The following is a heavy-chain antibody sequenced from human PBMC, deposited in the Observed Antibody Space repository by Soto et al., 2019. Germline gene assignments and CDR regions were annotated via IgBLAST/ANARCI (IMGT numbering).Heavy chain of an antibody. J-gene: IGHJ4*02. D-gene: IGHD2-2*01. CDR3: ARDTSNYFDY. CDR1: GNTFTNFG. V-gene: IGHV1-18*01. CDR2: ISAYTDDP. Sequence: ASVKVSCKASGNTFTNFGVTWVRQAPGQGLEWMGWISAYTDDPNYAQKFQGRVTMTIDTSTSTAYLDLRSLTSDDTAVYYCARDTSNYFDYWGQGTLVTVSS.